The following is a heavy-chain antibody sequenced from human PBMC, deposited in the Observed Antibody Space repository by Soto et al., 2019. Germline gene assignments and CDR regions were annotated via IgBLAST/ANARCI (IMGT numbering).Heavy chain of an antibody. Sequence: GGSLRLSCAASGFTFSSYAMSWVRQAPGKGLERVSALSGTGDSTDYANSVKGRFTISRDDSKTTLYLQMSSLRAEDTAIYYGAKDNGNYGSGSFSHWGQGTLVTVSS. CDR3: AKDNGNYGSGSFSH. V-gene: IGHV3-23*01. CDR1: GFTFSSYA. CDR2: LSGTGDST. J-gene: IGHJ4*02. D-gene: IGHD3-10*01.